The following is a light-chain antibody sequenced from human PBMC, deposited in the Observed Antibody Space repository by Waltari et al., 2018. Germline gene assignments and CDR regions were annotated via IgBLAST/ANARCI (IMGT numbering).Light chain of an antibody. J-gene: IGKJ2*01. V-gene: IGKV3-15*01. CDR1: QSVSSN. CDR2: GPS. CDR3: QQYNNWPPKHT. Sequence: EIVMTPSPATLSVSPGARATLSCRASQSVSSNFTWYQQKPGQAPRLLIYGPSTRATGIPARFSGSGSGTEFTLTISSLQSEDFAVYYCQQYNNWPPKHTFGQGTKLEIK.